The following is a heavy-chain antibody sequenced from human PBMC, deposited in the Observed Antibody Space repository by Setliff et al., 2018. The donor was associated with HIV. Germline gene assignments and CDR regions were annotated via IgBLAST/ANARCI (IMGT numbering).Heavy chain of an antibody. CDR1: GFTFSSYW. CDR3: AKDCDYFDSSAYYDALDM. J-gene: IGHJ3*02. V-gene: IGHV3-7*03. D-gene: IGHD3-22*01. Sequence: GGSLRLSCAASGFTFSSYWMSWVRQAPGKGLEWVANINEDGSDKFYVDSVKGRFTISRDNAKSSLYLQMNSLRVEDTAVYYCAKDCDYFDSSAYYDALDMWGQGTMVTVSS. CDR2: INEDGSDK.